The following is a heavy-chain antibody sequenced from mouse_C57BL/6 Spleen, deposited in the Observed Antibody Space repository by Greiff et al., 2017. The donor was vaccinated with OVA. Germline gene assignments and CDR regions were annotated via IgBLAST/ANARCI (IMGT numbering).Heavy chain of an antibody. Sequence: EVKVVESGPGMVKPSQSLSLTCTVTGYSITSGYDWHWIRHFPGNKLEWMGYISYSGSTNYNPSLKSRISITHDTSKNHFFLKLNSVTTEDTATYYGARGVYYDYDGGFAYWGQGTLVTVSA. CDR3: ARGVYYDYDGGFAY. J-gene: IGHJ3*01. V-gene: IGHV3-1*01. CDR2: ISYSGST. D-gene: IGHD2-4*01. CDR1: GYSITSGYD.